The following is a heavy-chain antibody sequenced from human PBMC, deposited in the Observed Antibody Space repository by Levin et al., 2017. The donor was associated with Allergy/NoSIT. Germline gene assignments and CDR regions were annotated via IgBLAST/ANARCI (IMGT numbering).Heavy chain of an antibody. D-gene: IGHD3-10*01. J-gene: IGHJ4*02. V-gene: IGHV4-30-4*01. CDR1: GGSISSGDYY. Sequence: LRLSCTVSGGSISSGDYYWSWIRQPPGKGLEWIGYIYYSGSTYYNPSLKSRVTISVDTSKNQFSLKLSSVTAADTAVYYCASITMVRGGYWGQGTLVTVSS. CDR2: IYYSGST. CDR3: ASITMVRGGY.